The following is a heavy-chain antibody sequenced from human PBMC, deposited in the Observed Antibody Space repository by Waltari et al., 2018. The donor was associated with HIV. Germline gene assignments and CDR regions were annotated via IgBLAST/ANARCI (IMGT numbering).Heavy chain of an antibody. J-gene: IGHJ4*02. V-gene: IGHV3-13*01. CDR1: GVTLRNYG. CDR3: ARLLRAPAGGRFFYYIDY. D-gene: IGHD2-15*01. CDR2: MGTAGDT. Sequence: EVQLMDSGGGLVQPGGSLRVSCAASGVTLRNYGIQWVCQVTGKGLEWVSGMGTAGDTYYSDSVKGRFTISRENAKNSLHLLMNSLRGEDTGIYYCARLLRAPAGGRFFYYIDYWGQGTPVTVSS.